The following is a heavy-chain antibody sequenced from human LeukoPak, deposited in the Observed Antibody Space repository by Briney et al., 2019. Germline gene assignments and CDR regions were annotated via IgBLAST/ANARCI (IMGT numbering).Heavy chain of an antibody. V-gene: IGHV1-24*01. CDR3: ARVWMGAVAGHFDY. Sequence: ASVKVSCKVSGYTLTELSMHWVRQAPGKGLEWMGGFDPEDGETIYAQKFQGRVTMTEDTSTDTAYMELSSLRAEDTAVYYCARVWMGAVAGHFDYWGQGTLVTVSS. CDR1: GYTLTELS. CDR2: FDPEDGET. D-gene: IGHD6-19*01. J-gene: IGHJ4*02.